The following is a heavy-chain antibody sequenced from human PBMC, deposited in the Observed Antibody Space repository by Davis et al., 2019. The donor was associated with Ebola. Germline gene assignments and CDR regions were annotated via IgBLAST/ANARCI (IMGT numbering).Heavy chain of an antibody. CDR1: GGSISSYY. CDR3: ARTDIVVVTGYGP. J-gene: IGHJ5*02. Sequence: SETLSLTCTVSGGSISSYYWSWIRQPPGKGLEWIGYIYYSGSTYYNPSLKSRVTISVDTSKNQFSLKLSSVTAADTAVYYCARTDIVVVTGYGPWGQGTLVTVSS. CDR2: IYYSGST. D-gene: IGHD2-15*01. V-gene: IGHV4-30-4*01.